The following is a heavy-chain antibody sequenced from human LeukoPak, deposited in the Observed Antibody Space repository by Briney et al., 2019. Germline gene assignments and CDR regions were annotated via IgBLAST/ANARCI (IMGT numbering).Heavy chain of an antibody. Sequence: GGSLRLSCAASGFTFSSYSMNGVRQAPGKGLEWVSSISSSNSSICYADSVKGRFTISRDNAKNSLYLQMNSLRAEDTAVYYCARRVTPNSFDYWGQGTLVTVSS. D-gene: IGHD2-21*02. V-gene: IGHV3-21*01. CDR3: ARRVTPNSFDY. CDR1: GFTFSSYS. J-gene: IGHJ4*02. CDR2: ISSSNSSI.